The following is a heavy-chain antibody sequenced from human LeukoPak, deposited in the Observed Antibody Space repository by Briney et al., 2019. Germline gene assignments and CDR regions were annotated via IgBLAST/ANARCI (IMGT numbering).Heavy chain of an antibody. V-gene: IGHV3-74*01. J-gene: IGHJ4*02. CDR3: ARDLGTTRDY. CDR2: INSDGSST. D-gene: IGHD3-16*01. CDR1: GFTFSSYW. Sequence: PGGSLRLSCAASGFTFSSYWMHWVRQAPGKGPVWVSRINSDGSSTSYADSVKGRFTISRDNAKNTLYLQMNSLRAEDTAVYYCARDLGTTRDYWGQGTLVTVSS.